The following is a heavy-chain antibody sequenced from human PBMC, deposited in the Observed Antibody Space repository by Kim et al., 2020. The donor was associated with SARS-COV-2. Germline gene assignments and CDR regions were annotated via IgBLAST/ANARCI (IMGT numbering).Heavy chain of an antibody. CDR1: GGSISSSSYY. J-gene: IGHJ6*02. D-gene: IGHD4-17*01. CDR3: ARDHDYGDPYYYYYYGMDV. CDR2: IYYSGST. V-gene: IGHV4-39*07. Sequence: SETLSLTCTVSGGSISSSSYYWGWIRQPPGKGLEWIGSIYYSGSTYYNPSLKSRVTISVDTSKNQFSLKLSSVTAADTAVYYCARDHDYGDPYYYYYYGMDVWGQGTTVTVSS.